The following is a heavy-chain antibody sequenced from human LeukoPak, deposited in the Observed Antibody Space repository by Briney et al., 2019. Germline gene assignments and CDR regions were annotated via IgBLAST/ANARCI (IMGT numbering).Heavy chain of an antibody. Sequence: CITAYNRITTYAQKLEATVTITTDTSTPTAYMELRRLTSDDTAVYYCARGDYSGTYYYFDYWGQGTLVTVSS. J-gene: IGHJ4*02. CDR3: ARGDYSGTYYYFDY. V-gene: IGHV1-18*01. CDR2: ITAYNRIT. D-gene: IGHD1-26*01.